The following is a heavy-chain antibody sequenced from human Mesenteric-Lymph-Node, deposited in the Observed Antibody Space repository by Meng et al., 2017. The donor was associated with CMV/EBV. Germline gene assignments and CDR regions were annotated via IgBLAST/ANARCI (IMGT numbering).Heavy chain of an antibody. J-gene: IGHJ5*02. D-gene: IGHD2-15*01. CDR2: IFSNDEK. V-gene: IGHV2-26*01. CDR3: ARIPTYCSGGSCYSAPVNWFDP. Sequence: SGPTLVKPTETLTLTCTVSGFSLSNARMGVSWIRQPPGKALEWLAHIFSNDEKSYSTSLKSRLTISKDTSKSQVVLTMTNMDPVDTATYYCARIPTYCSGGSCYSAPVNWFDPWGQGTLVTVSS. CDR1: GFSLSNARMG.